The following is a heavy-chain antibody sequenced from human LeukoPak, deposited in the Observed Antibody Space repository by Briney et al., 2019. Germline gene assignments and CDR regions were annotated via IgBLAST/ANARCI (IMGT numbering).Heavy chain of an antibody. CDR3: ARLTEGSLLPEDY. V-gene: IGHV1-69*05. CDR2: IIPIFGTA. J-gene: IGHJ4*02. Sequence: SVKVSCKASGYTFTSYYMHWVRQAPGQGLEWMGRIIPIFGTANYAQKFQGRVTITTDESTSTAYMELSSLRSEDTAVYYCARLTEGSLLPEDYWGQGTLVTVSS. CDR1: GYTFTSYY. D-gene: IGHD1-14*01.